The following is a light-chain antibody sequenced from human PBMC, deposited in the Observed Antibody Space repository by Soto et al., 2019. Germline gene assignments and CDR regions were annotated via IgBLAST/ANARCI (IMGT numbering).Light chain of an antibody. Sequence: QSALTQPASVSGSPGQSITISCTGTSSDVGGYNYVSWYQQHPGKSPKLMIYEVSNRPSGVSNRFSGSKSGNTASLTISGLQAEYEADYYCSSYTSSSTLGFGTGTKLTVL. CDR2: EVS. J-gene: IGLJ1*01. V-gene: IGLV2-14*01. CDR3: SSYTSSSTLG. CDR1: SSDVGGYNY.